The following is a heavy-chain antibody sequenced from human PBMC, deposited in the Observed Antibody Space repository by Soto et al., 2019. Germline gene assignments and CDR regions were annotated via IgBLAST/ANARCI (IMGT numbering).Heavy chain of an antibody. J-gene: IGHJ4*02. CDR3: AHKYCSGGSCYSGYFDY. CDR1: GFSLSTSGVG. CDR2: IYWDDDK. V-gene: IGHV2-5*02. D-gene: IGHD2-15*01. Sequence: QITLKESGPTLVKPTQTLTLTCTFSGFSLSTSGVGVGWLRQPPGKALEWLALIYWDDDKRYSPSLKSRLTITKDTSKNQVVLTMTNMDPVDTATYYCAHKYCSGGSCYSGYFDYWGQGTLVTVSS.